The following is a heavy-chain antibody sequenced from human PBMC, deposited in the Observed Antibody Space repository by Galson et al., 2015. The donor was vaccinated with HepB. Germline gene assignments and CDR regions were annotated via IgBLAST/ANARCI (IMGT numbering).Heavy chain of an antibody. V-gene: IGHV3-23*01. CDR1: GFTFSSYA. CDR3: AEDRCSSTSCPLDY. D-gene: IGHD2-2*01. CDR2: ISGSGGST. Sequence: SLRLSCAASGFTFSSYAMSWVRQAPGKGLEWVSVISGSGGSTYYADSVKGRFTISRDNSKNTLYLQMNSLRAEDTAVYYCAEDRCSSTSCPLDYWGQGTLVTVSS. J-gene: IGHJ4*02.